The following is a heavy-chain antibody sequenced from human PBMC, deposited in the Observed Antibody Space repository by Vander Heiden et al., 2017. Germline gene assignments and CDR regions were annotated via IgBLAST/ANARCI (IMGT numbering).Heavy chain of an antibody. Sequence: EVQLVESGGGLVKPGGSLRLSCAASGFTFSNAWVSWVRQAPGKGLEWVGRIKSKTDGGTTDYAAPVKGRFTISRDDSKNTLYLQMNSLKTEDTAVYYCTTDWFGSYQENDAFDIWGQGTMVTVSS. V-gene: IGHV3-15*01. CDR1: GFTFSNAW. CDR2: IKSKTDGGTT. J-gene: IGHJ3*02. CDR3: TTDWFGSYQENDAFDI. D-gene: IGHD1-26*01.